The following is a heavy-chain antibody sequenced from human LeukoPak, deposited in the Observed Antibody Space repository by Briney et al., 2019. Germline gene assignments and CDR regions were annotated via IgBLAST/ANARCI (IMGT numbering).Heavy chain of an antibody. CDR3: AKDGSYDILTGYYLADY. CDR1: GFTFSNYA. J-gene: IGHJ4*02. V-gene: IGHV3-23*01. D-gene: IGHD3-9*01. Sequence: GGSLRLSCAASGFTFSNYAMSWVRQAPGKGLEWVSAISGSGGGTYYADSVKGRFTISRDNSKNTLYLQMNSLRAEDTAVYYCAKDGSYDILTGYYLADYWGQGTLVTVSS. CDR2: ISGSGGGT.